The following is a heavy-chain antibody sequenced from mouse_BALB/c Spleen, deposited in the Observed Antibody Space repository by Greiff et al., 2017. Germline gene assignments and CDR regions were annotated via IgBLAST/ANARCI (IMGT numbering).Heavy chain of an antibody. CDR3: ARRGNYESHYFDY. D-gene: IGHD2-1*01. V-gene: IGHV5-9-3*01. CDR2: ISSGGSYT. Sequence: EVKLMESGGGLVKPGGSLKLSCAASGFTFSSYAMSWVRQTPEKRLEWVATISSGGSYTYYPDSVKGRFTISRDNAKNTLYLQMSSLRSEDTAMYDCARRGNYESHYFDYWGQGTTLTVSS. J-gene: IGHJ2*01. CDR1: GFTFSSYA.